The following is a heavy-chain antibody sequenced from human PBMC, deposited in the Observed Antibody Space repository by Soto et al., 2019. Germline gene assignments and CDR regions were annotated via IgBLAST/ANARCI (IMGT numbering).Heavy chain of an antibody. CDR1: GYPFTSYG. Sequence: QVQLVQSGAEVTKPGASVKVSCKASGYPFTSYGVSWVRQAPGQGLEWIGWISASDGETHSAQKFQGRVTMTTDTSTTPAYLDRRSLTSGDTAVYFCVRDPRWQQLEFDCWGHGTVVTVS. CDR3: VRDPRWQQLEFDC. CDR2: ISASDGET. J-gene: IGHJ4*01. V-gene: IGHV1-18*01. D-gene: IGHD6-13*01.